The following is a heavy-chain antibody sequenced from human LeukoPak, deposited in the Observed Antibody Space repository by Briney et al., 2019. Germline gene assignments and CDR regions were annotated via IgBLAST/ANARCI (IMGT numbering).Heavy chain of an antibody. Sequence: KAGGSLRLSCAASGFSFVDDFMTWIRQAPGKGLECISFISHSGMTISYAESVRGRFTISRDNAKNSLFLQMSNLGAEDTALYYCARSRTGHQSYYYFYMDVWGKGTTVIVSS. CDR1: GFSFVDDF. CDR3: ARSRTGHQSYYYFYMDV. D-gene: IGHD3/OR15-3a*01. J-gene: IGHJ6*03. CDR2: ISHSGMTI. V-gene: IGHV3-11*01.